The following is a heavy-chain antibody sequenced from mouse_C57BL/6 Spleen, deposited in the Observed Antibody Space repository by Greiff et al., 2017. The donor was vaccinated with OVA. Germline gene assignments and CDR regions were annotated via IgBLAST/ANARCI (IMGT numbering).Heavy chain of an antibody. V-gene: IGHV5-9-1*02. CDR1: GFTFSSYA. J-gene: IGHJ1*03. Sequence: DVQLVESGEGLVKPGGSLKLSCAASGFTFSSYAMSWVRQTPEKRLEWVAYISSGGDYISYADTVKGRFTISRDNARNTLYLQMSSLKSEDTAMYYCTRDFDGTGYFDVWGTGTTVTVSS. D-gene: IGHD3-1*01. CDR3: TRDFDGTGYFDV. CDR2: ISSGGDYI.